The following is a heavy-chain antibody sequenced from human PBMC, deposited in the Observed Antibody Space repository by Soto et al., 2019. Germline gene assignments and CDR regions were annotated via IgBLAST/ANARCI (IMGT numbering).Heavy chain of an antibody. CDR3: ATFRFITTYSIYDNDMFF. D-gene: IGHD3-22*01. V-gene: IGHV1-24*01. J-gene: IGHJ6*02. CDR1: GYTLTELS. Sequence: GASVKVSCKVSGYTLTELSMHWVRQAPGKGLEWMGGFDPEDGETIYAQKFQGRVTMTEDTSTYTAYMELSSLRSEDTAVYYCATFRFITTYSIYDNDMFFWGQGTTVTVS. CDR2: FDPEDGET.